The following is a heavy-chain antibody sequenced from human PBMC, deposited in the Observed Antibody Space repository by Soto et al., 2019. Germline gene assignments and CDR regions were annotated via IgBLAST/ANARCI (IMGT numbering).Heavy chain of an antibody. D-gene: IGHD2-2*01. CDR1: GGSISSGGYF. CDR2: IYYSGST. Sequence: PSETLSLTCTVSGGSISSGGYFWSWIRQHPGKGLEWIGYIYYSGSTYYNPSLKSRVTISVDTSKNQFSLKLSSVTAADTAVYYCARATSRGWFDPWGQGTLVTVSS. J-gene: IGHJ5*02. V-gene: IGHV4-31*03. CDR3: ARATSRGWFDP.